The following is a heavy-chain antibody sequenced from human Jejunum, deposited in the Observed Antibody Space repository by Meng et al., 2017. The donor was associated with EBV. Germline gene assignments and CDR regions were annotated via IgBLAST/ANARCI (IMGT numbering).Heavy chain of an antibody. CDR2: FFYGGYT. CDR1: GDSISTSQYY. CDR3: ARSPRYCNSNSCYLDNRFDH. Sequence: QLQLQESGPGLVKSSETLSLTCTVPGDSISTSQYYWGLIRQPPGKGLEWIGSFFYGGYTFYTPSLKSRVTISVDTSKNQFSLKLSSVTAADTAVYYCARSPRYCNSNSCYLDNRFDHWGQGTLVTVSS. D-gene: IGHD2-2*01. J-gene: IGHJ5*02. V-gene: IGHV4-39*07.